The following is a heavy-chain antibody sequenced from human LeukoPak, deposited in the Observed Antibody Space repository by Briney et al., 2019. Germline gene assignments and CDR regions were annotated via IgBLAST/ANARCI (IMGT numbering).Heavy chain of an antibody. Sequence: GGSLRLSCAASGFTFSSYGMHWVRQAPGKGLEWVAVISYDGSNKYYADSVKGRFTISRDNSKNTLYLQMNSLRAEDTAVYYCARDLARSLDYWGQGTLVTVSS. CDR3: ARDLARSLDY. CDR1: GFTFSSYG. CDR2: ISYDGSNK. V-gene: IGHV3-30*03. J-gene: IGHJ4*02.